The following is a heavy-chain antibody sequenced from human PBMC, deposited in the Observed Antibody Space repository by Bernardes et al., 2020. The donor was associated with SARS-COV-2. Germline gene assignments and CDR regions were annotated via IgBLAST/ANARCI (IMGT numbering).Heavy chain of an antibody. Sequence: SETLSLTCTVSGPSISYSSYWCCLRQPPGKGLEYIGTIYHSGSTYYNPSLESRVTISLDRSRDHFSLQLTSVTAADTAIYYCAAFVGAYDTGHAGHWCQG. V-gene: IGHV4-38-2*02. J-gene: IGHJ4*02. D-gene: IGHD5-12*01. CDR2: IYHSGST. CDR3: AAFVGAYDTGHAGH. CDR1: GPSISYSSY.